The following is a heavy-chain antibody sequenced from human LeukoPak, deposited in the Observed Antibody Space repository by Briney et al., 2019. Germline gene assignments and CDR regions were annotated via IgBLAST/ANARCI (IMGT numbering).Heavy chain of an antibody. J-gene: IGHJ4*02. CDR2: ISGSGGST. CDR3: AKGSGYSGYDRSQTFDY. D-gene: IGHD5-12*01. Sequence: PGGSLRLSCAASGFTFSSYAMSWVRQAPGKGLEWVSAISGSGGSTYYADSVKGRFTISRDNSKNTLYLQMNSLRAEDTAVYYCAKGSGYSGYDRSQTFDYWGQGTLVTVSS. CDR1: GFTFSSYA. V-gene: IGHV3-23*01.